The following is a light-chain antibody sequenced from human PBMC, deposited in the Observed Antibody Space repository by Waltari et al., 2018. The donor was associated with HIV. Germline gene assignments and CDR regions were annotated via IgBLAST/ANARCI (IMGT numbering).Light chain of an antibody. CDR3: QQFYSTPYT. CDR2: WAS. J-gene: IGKJ2*01. V-gene: IGKV4-1*01. Sequence: DIVMTQSPDSLPVSLGERATINCKSSQNILHSSNNKNYLAWYQQKPGQPPKLLFYWASTRESGVPDRFSGSGSGTHFTLTISSLQAEDVAVYYCQQFYSTPYTFGQGTKLDIK. CDR1: QNILHSSNNKNY.